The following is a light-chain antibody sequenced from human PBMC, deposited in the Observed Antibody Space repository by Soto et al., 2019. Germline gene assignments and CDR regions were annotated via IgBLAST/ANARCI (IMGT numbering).Light chain of an antibody. Sequence: QSVLTQPPSASGSPGQSATISCTGTSSDVGGYNYVSWYQQHPGKAPKLMIYEVSKRPSGVPDRFSGSKSGNTASLTVSGLHAEDEADYYCSSYAGSNNLVFGGGTKLTVL. CDR2: EVS. CDR3: SSYAGSNNLV. J-gene: IGLJ2*01. V-gene: IGLV2-8*01. CDR1: SSDVGGYNY.